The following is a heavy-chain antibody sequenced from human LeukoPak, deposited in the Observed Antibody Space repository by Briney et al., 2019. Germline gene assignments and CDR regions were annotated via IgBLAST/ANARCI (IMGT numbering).Heavy chain of an antibody. D-gene: IGHD3-22*01. CDR2: ISGIGVGGIT. J-gene: IGHJ4*02. CDR3: VYTRPTDSSGYIRYYDY. V-gene: IGHV3-23*01. CDR1: EFTLSTYA. Sequence: GGSLRLSCAASEFTLSTYAVSWVRQSPGKGPEWVSGISGIGVGGITYYADSVKGRFTISRDNSKNTVYLQMNSLRAEDTAVYYCVYTRPTDSSGYIRYYDYWGQGTLVTVSS.